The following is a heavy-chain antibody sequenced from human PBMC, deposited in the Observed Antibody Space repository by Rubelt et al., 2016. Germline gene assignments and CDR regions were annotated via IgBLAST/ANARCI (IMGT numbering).Heavy chain of an antibody. CDR2: INHSGST. CDR3: ARSQGDYDILTGAPFLSHFDL. CDR1: GGSFSGYY. Sequence: QVQLQQWGAGLLKPSETLSLTCAVYGGSFSGYYWSWIRQPPGKGLEWIGEINHSGSTNYNPSLKSRVTISVDTSKNQFSLKLSSVTAADTAVYYCARSQGDYDILTGAPFLSHFDLWGRGTLVTVSS. D-gene: IGHD3-9*01. V-gene: IGHV4-34*01. J-gene: IGHJ2*01.